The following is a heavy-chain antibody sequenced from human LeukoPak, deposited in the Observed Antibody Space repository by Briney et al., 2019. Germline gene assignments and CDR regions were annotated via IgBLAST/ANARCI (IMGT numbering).Heavy chain of an antibody. V-gene: IGHV6-1*01. J-gene: IGHJ4*02. CDR3: VRSHNGDIDY. CDR2: TYYRSKWYY. Sequence: SQTLSLTCAISGDSVSSNNAAWNWFRHSPSRGLEWLGRTYYRSKWYYHYAVSVRSRITIKPDTSKNRFSLQLNFVTPDDTAVYYCVRSHNGDIDYWGQGTLVTVSS. D-gene: IGHD7-27*01. CDR1: GDSVSSNNAA.